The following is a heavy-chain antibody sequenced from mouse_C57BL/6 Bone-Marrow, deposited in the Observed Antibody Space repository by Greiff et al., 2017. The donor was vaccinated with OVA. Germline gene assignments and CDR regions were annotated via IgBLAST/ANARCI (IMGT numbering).Heavy chain of an antibody. CDR3: ARYKGGNYSWFAY. V-gene: IGHV1-7*01. CDR2: INPSSGYT. Sequence: QVQLQQSGAELAKPGASVKLSCKASGYTFTSYWMHWVKQRPGQGLEWIGYINPSSGYTKYNQKFKDKATLTADKSSSTAYMQLSSLTYEDSAVYYCARYKGGNYSWFAYWCQTTLVAVSA. CDR1: GYTFTSYW. J-gene: IGHJ3*01. D-gene: IGHD2-1*01.